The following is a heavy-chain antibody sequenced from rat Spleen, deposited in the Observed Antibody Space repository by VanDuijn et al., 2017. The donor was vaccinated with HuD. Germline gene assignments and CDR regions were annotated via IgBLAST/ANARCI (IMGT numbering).Heavy chain of an antibody. V-gene: IGHV5-25*01. CDR2: ITSGGGNT. J-gene: IGHJ3*01. D-gene: IGHD1-12*02. CDR3: AKGDYYDGTYYHERFAY. Sequence: EVQLVESGGGLVQPGRSLKLSCAASGFTFSSFAMAWVRQAPKKGLEWVATITSGGGNTYYPDSVKGRFTISRDNAKSTLYLQMDSLRSEDTATYYCAKGDYYDGTYYHERFAYWGQGTLVTVSS. CDR1: GFTFSSFA.